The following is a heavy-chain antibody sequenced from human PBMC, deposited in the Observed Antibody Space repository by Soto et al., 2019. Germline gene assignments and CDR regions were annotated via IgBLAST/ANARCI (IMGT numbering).Heavy chain of an antibody. J-gene: IGHJ4*02. Sequence: ASVKVSCNASGYSVTSYDINWVRQATGQGLEWMGWMDPKTGNTDYGQKFQGRVTMTRNTSISTAYMELSSLTSEDTAVYYCARGRGWRDYWGQGTLVTVSS. CDR2: MDPKTGNT. CDR1: GYSVTSYD. V-gene: IGHV1-8*01. CDR3: ARGRGWRDY. D-gene: IGHD6-19*01.